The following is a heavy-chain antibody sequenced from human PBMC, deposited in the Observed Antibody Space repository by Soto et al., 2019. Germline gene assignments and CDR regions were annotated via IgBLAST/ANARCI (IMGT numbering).Heavy chain of an antibody. CDR3: ARVYVRGDAFDI. CDR2: IIPIFGTA. J-gene: IGHJ3*02. CDR1: GGTFSSYA. D-gene: IGHD3-16*01. V-gene: IGHV1-69*12. Sequence: QVQLVQSGAEVKKPGSSVKVSCKASGGTFSSYAISWVRQAPGQGLEWMGGIIPIFGTANYAQKFQGRVTIXAXXSTSTAYMELSSLRSEDTAVYYCARVYVRGDAFDIWGQGTMVTVSS.